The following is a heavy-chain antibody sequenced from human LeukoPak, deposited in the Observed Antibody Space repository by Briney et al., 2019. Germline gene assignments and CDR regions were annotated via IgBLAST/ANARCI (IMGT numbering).Heavy chain of an antibody. D-gene: IGHD4-17*01. Sequence: ASVKVSCKASGYTFTGYYMHWVRQAPGQGLEWMGWINPNSVGTNYAQKFQGRVTMTRDTSISTAYMELSRLRSDDTAVYYCARDYGDYSEYFQHWGQGTLVTVSS. J-gene: IGHJ1*01. V-gene: IGHV1-2*02. CDR1: GYTFTGYY. CDR2: INPNSVGT. CDR3: ARDYGDYSEYFQH.